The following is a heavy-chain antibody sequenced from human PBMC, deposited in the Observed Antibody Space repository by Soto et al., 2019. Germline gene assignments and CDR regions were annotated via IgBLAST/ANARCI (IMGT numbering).Heavy chain of an antibody. CDR2: IYYSGST. J-gene: IGHJ5*02. CDR1: GGSISSSSYY. Sequence: PSETLSLTCTVSGGSISSSSYYWGWIRQPPGKGLEWIGSIYYSGSTNYNPSLKSRVTISVDTSKNQFSLKLSSVTAADTAVYYCARESGGGYCSGGSCYSNWFDPWGQGTLVTVSS. D-gene: IGHD2-15*01. V-gene: IGHV4-39*07. CDR3: ARESGGGYCSGGSCYSNWFDP.